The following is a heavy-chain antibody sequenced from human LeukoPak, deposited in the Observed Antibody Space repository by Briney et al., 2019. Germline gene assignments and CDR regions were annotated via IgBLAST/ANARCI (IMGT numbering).Heavy chain of an antibody. J-gene: IGHJ4*02. Sequence: GRSLRLSCAASGFTFSSYGMHWVRQAPGKGLEWVAVIWYDGSNKYYADSVKGRFTISRDNSKNTLYLQMNSLRAEDTAVYYCASDYGSGSYPFDYWGQGTLVTVSS. V-gene: IGHV3-33*01. D-gene: IGHD3-10*01. CDR3: ASDYGSGSYPFDY. CDR1: GFTFSSYG. CDR2: IWYDGSNK.